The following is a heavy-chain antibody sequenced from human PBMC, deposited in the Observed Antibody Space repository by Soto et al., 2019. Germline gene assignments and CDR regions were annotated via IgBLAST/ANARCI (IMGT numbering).Heavy chain of an antibody. V-gene: IGHV3-9*01. D-gene: IGHD2-21*01. J-gene: IGHJ4*02. Sequence: PGGSLRLSCVASGFIFEDYDMHWVRQVPGKGLEWVSSITSNSDAIKYADSVKGRFTLPRDNAKNSMYLEMNSLRVEDTAFYFCVKGTFSRSKVIFDYCGQGTLVTVSS. CDR2: ITSNSDAI. CDR3: VKGTFSRSKVIFDY. CDR1: GFIFEDYD.